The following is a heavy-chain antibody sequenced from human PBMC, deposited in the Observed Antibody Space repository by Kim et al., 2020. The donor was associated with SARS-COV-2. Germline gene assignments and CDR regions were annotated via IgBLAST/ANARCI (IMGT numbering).Heavy chain of an antibody. CDR3: SRGRVGSSRPLGY. D-gene: IGHD6-13*01. Sequence: YNPSLKSRVTISVDASKNQFSLKLNSVTAADTAVYYCSRGRVGSSRPLGYWGQGTLVTVSS. J-gene: IGHJ4*02. V-gene: IGHV4-34*01.